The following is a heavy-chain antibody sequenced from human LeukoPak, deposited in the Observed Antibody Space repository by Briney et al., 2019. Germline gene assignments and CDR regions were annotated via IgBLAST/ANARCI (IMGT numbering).Heavy chain of an antibody. CDR3: AQGDSYYDFLLSV. J-gene: IGHJ3*01. Sequence: VGSLRLSCAASGFTVSNNYMSWVRQAPGKGLEWVSVIYNGGSTYYADSVKGRFTISRDNSKNTLSLQMNSLRAEDTAIYYCAQGDSYYDFLLSVWGQGTMVTVSS. D-gene: IGHD3-3*01. CDR2: IYNGGST. V-gene: IGHV3-53*01. CDR1: GFTVSNNY.